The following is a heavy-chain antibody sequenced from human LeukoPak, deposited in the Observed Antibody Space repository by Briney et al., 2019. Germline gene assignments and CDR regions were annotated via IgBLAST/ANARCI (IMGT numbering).Heavy chain of an antibody. CDR3: AKVRDRFGELSQPIDY. Sequence: PGGSLRLSCAASGFTFSSYSMNWVRQAPGKGLEWVSYISSSSSTIYYADSVKGRFTISRDNAKNSLYLQMNSLRAEDTAVYYCAKVRDRFGELSQPIDYWGQGTLVTVSS. D-gene: IGHD3-10*01. J-gene: IGHJ4*02. CDR1: GFTFSSYS. CDR2: ISSSSSTI. V-gene: IGHV3-48*04.